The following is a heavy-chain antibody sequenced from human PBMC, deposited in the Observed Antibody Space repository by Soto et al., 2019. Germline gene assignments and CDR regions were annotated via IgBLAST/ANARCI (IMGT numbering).Heavy chain of an antibody. J-gene: IGHJ4*02. Sequence: GALRLCCACSGFTFSTDSMNWVRQAPGKGLEWVSSISSSSSYIYYADSVKGRFTISRDNAKNSLYLQMNSLRAEDTAVYYCAREQWLDYWGQGTLVTVSS. D-gene: IGHD6-19*01. CDR2: ISSSSSYI. CDR3: AREQWLDY. CDR1: GFTFSTDS. V-gene: IGHV3-21*01.